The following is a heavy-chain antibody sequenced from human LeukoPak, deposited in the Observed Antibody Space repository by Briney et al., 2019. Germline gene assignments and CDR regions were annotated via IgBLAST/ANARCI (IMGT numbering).Heavy chain of an antibody. Sequence: PSGTLSLTCAVSGGSISSSNWWSWVRQPPGKGLEWIGEIYHSGSTNYNPSLKSRVTISVDKSKNQFSLKLSSVTAADTAVYYCARDLPYSSSWYWFDPWGQGTLVTVSS. J-gene: IGHJ5*02. CDR2: IYHSGST. CDR3: ARDLPYSSSWYWFDP. V-gene: IGHV4-4*02. CDR1: GGSISSSNW. D-gene: IGHD6-13*01.